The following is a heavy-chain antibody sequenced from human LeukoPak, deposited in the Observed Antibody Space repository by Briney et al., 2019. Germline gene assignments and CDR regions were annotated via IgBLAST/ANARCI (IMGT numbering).Heavy chain of an antibody. CDR2: IYTSGST. CDR3: ARDRESNWFDP. D-gene: IGHD1-26*01. CDR1: GGAFSAYY. J-gene: IGHJ5*02. Sequence: SETLSLTCGVYGGAFSAYYWSWIRQPAGKGLEWIGRIYTSGSTNYNPSLKSRVTISVDTSKNQFSLKLSSVTAADTAVYYCARDRESNWFDPWGQGTLVTVSS. V-gene: IGHV4-4*07.